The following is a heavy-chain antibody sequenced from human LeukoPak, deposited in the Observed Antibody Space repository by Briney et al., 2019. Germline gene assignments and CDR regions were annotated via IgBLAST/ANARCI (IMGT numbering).Heavy chain of an antibody. Sequence: ASVKVSCKASGYTFTIYGISWVRKAPGQGLEWMGWISAYNGNTNYAQKFQDRVTMTTDTSTSTACMELRSLRSDDTAVYYCARDGRFGELFDYWGQGTLVTVSS. V-gene: IGHV1-18*01. D-gene: IGHD3-10*01. CDR3: ARDGRFGELFDY. CDR1: GYTFTIYG. J-gene: IGHJ4*02. CDR2: ISAYNGNT.